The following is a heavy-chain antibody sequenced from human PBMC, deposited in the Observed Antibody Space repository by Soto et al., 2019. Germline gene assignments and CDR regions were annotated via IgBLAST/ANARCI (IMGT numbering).Heavy chain of an antibody. J-gene: IGHJ4*02. CDR2: FDPEDGET. V-gene: IGHV1-24*01. Sequence: GASVKVSCKVSGYTLTELSMRWVRQAPGKGLEWMGGFDPEDGETIYAQKFQGRVTMTEDTSTDTAYMELSSLRSEDTAVYYCATVILELQFLEWLSTWGQGTLVTVSS. CDR1: GYTLTELS. CDR3: ATVILELQFLEWLST. D-gene: IGHD3-3*01.